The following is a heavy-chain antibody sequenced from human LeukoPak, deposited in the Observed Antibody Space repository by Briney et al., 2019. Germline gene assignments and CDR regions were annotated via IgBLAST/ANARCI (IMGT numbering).Heavy chain of an antibody. CDR2: IYHSGST. J-gene: IGHJ4*02. CDR3: ARVVSSSCFDY. D-gene: IGHD6-13*01. V-gene: IGHV4-38-2*02. Sequence: PSETLSLTCTVSSGSISSYYWSWIRQPPGKGLEWIGSIYHSGSTYYNPSLKSRVTISVDTSKNQFSLKLSSVTAADTAVYYCARVVSSSCFDYWGQGTLVTVSS. CDR1: SGSISSYY.